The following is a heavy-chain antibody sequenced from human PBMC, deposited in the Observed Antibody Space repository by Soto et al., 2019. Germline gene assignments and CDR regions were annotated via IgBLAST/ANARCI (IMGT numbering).Heavy chain of an antibody. D-gene: IGHD1-26*01. CDR3: ARDGNIVGATTAFDY. CDR1: GYTFTSYG. V-gene: IGHV1-18*01. J-gene: IGHJ4*02. CDR2: ISAYNGNT. Sequence: ASVKVSCKASGYTFTSYGISWVRQAPGQGLEWMGWISAYNGNTNYAQKLQGRVTMTTDTSTSTAYMELRSLRSDDTAVYYCARDGNIVGATTAFDYWGQGTLVTVSS.